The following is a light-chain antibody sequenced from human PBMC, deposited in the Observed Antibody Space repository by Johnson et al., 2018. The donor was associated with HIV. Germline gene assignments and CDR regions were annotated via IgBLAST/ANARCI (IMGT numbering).Light chain of an antibody. CDR1: SSNIGNNY. CDR2: ENN. V-gene: IGLV1-51*02. Sequence: QSILTQPPSVSAAPGQKVTISCSGSSSNIGNNYVSWYQQLPGTAPKLLIYENNKRPSGIPDRFSASKSGTSATLGITGLQTGDEVDYYCGTWDSSLSAGVFGTGTNVTVL. CDR3: GTWDSSLSAGV. J-gene: IGLJ1*01.